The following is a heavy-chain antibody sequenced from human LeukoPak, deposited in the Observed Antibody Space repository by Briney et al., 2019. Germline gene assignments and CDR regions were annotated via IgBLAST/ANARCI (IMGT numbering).Heavy chain of an antibody. CDR2: ISWNSGSI. CDR1: GFTFDDYA. D-gene: IGHD5-12*01. J-gene: IGHJ3*02. Sequence: GRSLRLSXAASGFTFDDYAMQWVRQDPGKGRVWGSGISWNSGSIGYEDSVKGRFTISRDNAKNSLYLQMNSLRAEDMALYYCAKDIGPGEIVATPNDAFDIWGQGAMVTVSS. V-gene: IGHV3-9*03. CDR3: AKDIGPGEIVATPNDAFDI.